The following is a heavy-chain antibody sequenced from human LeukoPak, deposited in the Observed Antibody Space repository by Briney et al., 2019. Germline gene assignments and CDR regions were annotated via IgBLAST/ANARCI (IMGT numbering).Heavy chain of an antibody. CDR1: GFTFSSYA. Sequence: GGSLRLSCAASGFTFSSYAMSWVRQAPGKGLEWVSAISGSGGSTYYADSVKVRFTISRDNSKNTLYLQMNSLRAEDTAVYYCAKHPFIAVAAGYYYYYGMDVWGQGTTVTVSS. CDR2: ISGSGGST. J-gene: IGHJ6*02. V-gene: IGHV3-23*01. CDR3: AKHPFIAVAAGYYYYYGMDV. D-gene: IGHD6-19*01.